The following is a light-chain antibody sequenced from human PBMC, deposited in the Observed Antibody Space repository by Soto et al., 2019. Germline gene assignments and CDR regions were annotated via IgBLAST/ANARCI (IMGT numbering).Light chain of an antibody. CDR1: QAISNY. CDR2: GAK. V-gene: IGKV1-39*01. CDR3: QQSYNTPRT. J-gene: IGKJ1*01. Sequence: DIQMTQSPSFLSASVGDRVTITCRASQAISNYLNWYQQKPGKAPNLLIFGAKTLQSGVPSRFSGSESGTDFTLTISSLQPEDFATYYCQQSYNTPRTFGQGTKVDIK.